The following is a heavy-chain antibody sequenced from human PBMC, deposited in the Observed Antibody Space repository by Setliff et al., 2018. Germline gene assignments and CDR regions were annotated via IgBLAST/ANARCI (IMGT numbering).Heavy chain of an antibody. CDR2: INPNTGGT. D-gene: IGHD6-19*01. CDR3: AREARGWGGPKFDL. J-gene: IGHJ5*02. Sequence: ASVKVSCKASGYTFSDYYMHRIRQAPGQGPEWMGCINPNTGGTRFAQKFQFGVTMTADKAITTAYMELSGLTSNDTAVYYCAREARGWGGPKFDLWGQGTLVTVSS. V-gene: IGHV1-2*02. CDR1: GYTFSDYY.